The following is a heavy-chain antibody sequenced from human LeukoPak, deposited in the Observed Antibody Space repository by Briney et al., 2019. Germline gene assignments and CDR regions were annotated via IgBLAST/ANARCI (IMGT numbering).Heavy chain of an antibody. CDR3: ARGGYSYDIHYYYGMDV. V-gene: IGHV1-46*01. Sequence: ASVKVSCKASGYTFTSYYMHWVRQAPGQGLEWMGIINPSGGSTSYAQKFQGRVTMTRDTSTSTVYMELGSLRYEDTAVYYCARGGYSYDIHYYYGMDVWGQGTTVTVSS. CDR1: GYTFTSYY. D-gene: IGHD5-18*01. J-gene: IGHJ6*02. CDR2: INPSGGST.